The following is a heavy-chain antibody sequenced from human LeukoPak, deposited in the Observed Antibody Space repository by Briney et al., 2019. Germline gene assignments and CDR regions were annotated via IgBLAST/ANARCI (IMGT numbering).Heavy chain of an antibody. J-gene: IGHJ4*02. D-gene: IGHD3-10*01. CDR1: GFTFSSYG. V-gene: IGHV3-33*06. Sequence: GGSLRLSCAASGFTFSSYGMHWVRQAPGKGLEWVAVIWYDGSNKYYADSVKGRFTISRDNSKNTLYLQMNSLRAEDTAVYYCAKGPHYGSEFDYWGQGTLLTVSS. CDR3: AKGPHYGSEFDY. CDR2: IWYDGSNK.